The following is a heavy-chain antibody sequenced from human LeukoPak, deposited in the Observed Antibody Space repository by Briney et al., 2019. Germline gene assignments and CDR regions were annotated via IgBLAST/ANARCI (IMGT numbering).Heavy chain of an antibody. D-gene: IGHD2/OR15-2a*01. V-gene: IGHV4-38-2*02. CDR3: ARGFLNSAFDF. J-gene: IGHJ3*01. Sequence: SETLSLTCTVSGYSISSGYYGAWIRQPPGKGLEWIGTFHYSGSTSYNPSLKSRVTISVDSSKNQFSLKLNSVTAADTAVYYCARGFLNSAFDFWGHGTVVTVSS. CDR2: FHYSGST. CDR1: GYSISSGYY.